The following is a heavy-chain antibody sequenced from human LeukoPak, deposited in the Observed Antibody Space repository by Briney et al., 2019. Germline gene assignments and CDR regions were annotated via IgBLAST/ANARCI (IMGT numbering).Heavy chain of an antibody. D-gene: IGHD3-3*01. J-gene: IGHJ3*02. CDR2: MKYDGSEK. CDR3: ARSESIWSGYLAAFDI. CDR1: GFTFSSYW. Sequence: PGGSLRLSCAASGFTFSSYWMSWVRQAPGKGLEWVANMKYDGSEKYYVDSVKGRFTISRDNAKNSLYLQMNSLRAEDTAVYYCARSESIWSGYLAAFDIWGQGTMVTVSS. V-gene: IGHV3-7*01.